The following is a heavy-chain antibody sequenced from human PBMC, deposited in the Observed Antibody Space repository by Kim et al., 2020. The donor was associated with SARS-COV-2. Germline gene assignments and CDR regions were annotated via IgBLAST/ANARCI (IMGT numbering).Heavy chain of an antibody. CDR2: TYSGVST. J-gene: IGHJ4*02. Sequence: GGSLRLSCAASGFTVSSNYMSCVRQAPGQGLEWVSVTYSGVSTYYADSVMGRFTIPRDNSKNTLYLQMNSLRAEDTAVYYCASGPPDRGQGTLVTLSS. CDR1: GFTVSSNY. CDR3: ASGPPD. V-gene: IGHV3-53*01.